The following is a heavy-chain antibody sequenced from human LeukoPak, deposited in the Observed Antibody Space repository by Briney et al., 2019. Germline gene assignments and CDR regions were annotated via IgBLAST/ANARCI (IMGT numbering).Heavy chain of an antibody. J-gene: IGHJ4*02. Sequence: GGSLRLSCEASGFTFSSYDMNWVRQAPGKGLEWVSYIRSSSTTYYADSVKGRFTISRDNARNSLYLQMNSLRAEDTAMYYCARDSDWSYYYDSSGYYYFDYWGQGTLVTVFS. V-gene: IGHV3-48*01. CDR1: GFTFSSYD. CDR2: IRSSSTT. D-gene: IGHD3-22*01. CDR3: ARDSDWSYYYDSSGYYYFDY.